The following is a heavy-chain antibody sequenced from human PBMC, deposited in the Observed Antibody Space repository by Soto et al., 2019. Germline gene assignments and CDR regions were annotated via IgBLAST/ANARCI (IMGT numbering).Heavy chain of an antibody. J-gene: IGHJ1*01. CDR1: GFTFSSYG. CDR3: AKESPYGGYFQH. V-gene: IGHV3-30*18. D-gene: IGHD4-17*01. CDR2: ISYDGSNK. Sequence: QVQLVESGGGVVQPGRSLRLSCAASGFTFSSYGMHWVRQAPGKGLEWVAVISYDGSNKYYADSVKGRFTISRDNSKNTLYLQMNSLRAEDTAVYYCAKESPYGGYFQHWGQGTLVTVSS.